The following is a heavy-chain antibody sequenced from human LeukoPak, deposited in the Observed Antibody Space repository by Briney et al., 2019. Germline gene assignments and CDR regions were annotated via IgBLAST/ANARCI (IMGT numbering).Heavy chain of an antibody. J-gene: IGHJ4*02. CDR1: GFTFSSYG. Sequence: GGSLRLSCAASGFTFSSYGMHWVRQAPGKGPEWVAVISYDGSNKYYADSVKGRFTISRDNSKNTLYLQMNSLRAEDTAVYYCAPAEGRDSYADFDYWGQGTLVTVSS. CDR3: APAEGRDSYADFDY. D-gene: IGHD5-18*01. CDR2: ISYDGSNK. V-gene: IGHV3-30*03.